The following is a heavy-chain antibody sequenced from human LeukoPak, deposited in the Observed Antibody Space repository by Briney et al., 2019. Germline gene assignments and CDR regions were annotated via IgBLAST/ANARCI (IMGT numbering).Heavy chain of an antibody. D-gene: IGHD2-15*01. V-gene: IGHV3-7*01. J-gene: IGHJ4*02. CDR2: TKPDGSAE. CDR1: GFSFRNYW. CDR3: ARDGGLHTNFDY. Sequence: QAGGPLRLSCAASGFSFRNYWMGWVRQAPGKGLEWVANTKPDGSAEYYADSVRGRFTASRDNANNLLYLQMNRLRAEDTAVYYCARDGGLHTNFDYWGQGTLLTVSS.